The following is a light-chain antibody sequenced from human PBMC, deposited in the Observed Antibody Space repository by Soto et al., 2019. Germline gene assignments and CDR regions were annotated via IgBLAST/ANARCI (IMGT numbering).Light chain of an antibody. CDR1: QSVSTH. V-gene: IGKV3-11*01. Sequence: EIVLTQSPATLSLSPGERATLSCRASQSVSTHLAWYQQKPGQAPRLLIYDASNRATGIPARFSGSGSGTDFTLTIGSLEPEDFAVYYCQQRSSWPSLTFGGGTKVEIK. J-gene: IGKJ4*01. CDR2: DAS. CDR3: QQRSSWPSLT.